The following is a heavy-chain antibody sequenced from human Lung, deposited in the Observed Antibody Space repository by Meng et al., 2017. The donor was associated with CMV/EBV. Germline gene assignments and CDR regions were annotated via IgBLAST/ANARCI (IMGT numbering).Heavy chain of an antibody. V-gene: IGHV4-39*07. CDR3: ASVRQTYCANGVCHTTSYFDL. J-gene: IGHJ2*01. Sequence: GSLRLXCTVSDGSISSSIYKWGWIRQPPGKGLEWIASIYYIGNTYYNPSLKSRVTISVDTSKNQFSLKLSSVTAADTAIYYCASVRQTYCANGVCHTTSYFDLWGRGXLVTVSS. D-gene: IGHD2-8*01. CDR2: IYYIGNT. CDR1: DGSISSSIYK.